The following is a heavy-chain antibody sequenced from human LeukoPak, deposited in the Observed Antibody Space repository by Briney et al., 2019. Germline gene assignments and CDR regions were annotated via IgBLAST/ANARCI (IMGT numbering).Heavy chain of an antibody. Sequence: ASVKVSCKASGYTFTGYYMHWVRQAPGQGLEWMGWINPNSGGTNYAQKFQGRVTMTRDTSISTAYVELSRLRSDDTAVYYCARDVWGCSGGSCFYYYYYGMDVWGQGTTVTVSS. J-gene: IGHJ6*02. V-gene: IGHV1-2*02. D-gene: IGHD2-15*01. CDR2: INPNSGGT. CDR3: ARDVWGCSGGSCFYYYYYGMDV. CDR1: GYTFTGYY.